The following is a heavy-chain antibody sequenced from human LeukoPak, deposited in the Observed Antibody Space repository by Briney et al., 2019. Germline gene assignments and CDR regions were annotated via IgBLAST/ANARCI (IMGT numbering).Heavy chain of an antibody. CDR3: ARQQVGATIPLDY. D-gene: IGHD1-26*01. J-gene: IGHJ4*02. Sequence: GESLKISCKGSGYSFTTYWIAWVRQMPGKGLEWKGIIYPGDSDARYSPSFQGQVTFSADKSISTAYLQWSSLKASDTAMYYCARQQVGATIPLDYWGQGTLDTVSS. CDR1: GYSFTTYW. V-gene: IGHV5-51*01. CDR2: IYPGDSDA.